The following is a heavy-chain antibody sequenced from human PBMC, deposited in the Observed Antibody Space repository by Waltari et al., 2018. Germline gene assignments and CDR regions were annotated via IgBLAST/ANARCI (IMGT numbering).Heavy chain of an antibody. Sequence: QVQLVQSGAEVKKPGASVKVSCKVSGYTLTDLSMHWVRQAPGKGLEWMGGFDPEDGETIYPQKFQGRVTMTEDTSTDTAYIELSSLRAEDTAVYYCATSHTPEYQLLLYYWGQGTLVTVSS. CDR1: GYTLTDLS. CDR2: FDPEDGET. V-gene: IGHV1-24*01. CDR3: ATSHTPEYQLLLYY. J-gene: IGHJ4*02. D-gene: IGHD2-2*01.